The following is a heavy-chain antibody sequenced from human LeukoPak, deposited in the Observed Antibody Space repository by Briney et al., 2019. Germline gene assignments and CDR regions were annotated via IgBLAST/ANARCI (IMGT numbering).Heavy chain of an antibody. D-gene: IGHD2-21*02. CDR2: INRRGHT. Sequence: HSGGSLRLSCAASGFTFSSYWMHWVRQAPGKGLVWVSLINRRGHTFYADSVKGRFTISRDNSRNSVFLQMNSLRPEDTALYHCAKEVDCPSDCLFFHSWGQGTLVTVSS. CDR1: GFTFSSYW. CDR3: AKEVDCPSDCLFFHS. J-gene: IGHJ4*02. V-gene: IGHV3-43*02.